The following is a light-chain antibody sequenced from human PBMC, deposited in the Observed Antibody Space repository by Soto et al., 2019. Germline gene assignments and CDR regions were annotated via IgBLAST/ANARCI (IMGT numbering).Light chain of an antibody. V-gene: IGKV2-28*01. CDR3: MQSRQTHYS. J-gene: IGKJ2*01. CDR2: LGS. CDR1: QSLLHSNGYTY. Sequence: DIVMTQSPLSLPVTPGEPASISCRSSQSLLHSNGYTYLDWYLQKPGQSPQLLIYLGSIRAYGVPDRFTGSGSGTDFTLKISSVEAEDVGVYYCMQSRQTHYSFGQGTKLEIK.